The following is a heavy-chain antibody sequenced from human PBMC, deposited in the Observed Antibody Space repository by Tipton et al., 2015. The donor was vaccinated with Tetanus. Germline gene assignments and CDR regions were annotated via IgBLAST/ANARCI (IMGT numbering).Heavy chain of an antibody. J-gene: IGHJ5*02. CDR1: GFTVSSNY. CDR2: IYSGGST. V-gene: IGHV3-53*01. D-gene: IGHD3-3*01. CDR3: AKGYYDFWSGYPPRGLDP. Sequence: SLRLSCAASGFTVSSNYMSWVRQAPGKGLEWVSVIYSGGSTYYADSVKGRFTISRDNSNNTLYLQMNSLRAEDSAVYYCAKGYYDFWSGYPPRGLDPWGQGTLVTVSS.